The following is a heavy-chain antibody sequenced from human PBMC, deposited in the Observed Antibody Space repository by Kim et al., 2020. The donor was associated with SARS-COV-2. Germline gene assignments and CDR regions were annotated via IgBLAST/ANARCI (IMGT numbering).Heavy chain of an antibody. Sequence: SETLSLTCTVSGGSISSSSYYWGWIRQPPGKGLEWIGSIYYSGSTYYNPSLKSRVTISVDTSKNQFSLKLSSVTAADTAVYYCARETPRSPYGLWGQGTLVTVSS. V-gene: IGHV4-39*07. CDR2: IYYSGST. D-gene: IGHD3-10*01. CDR3: ARETPRSPYGL. CDR1: GGSISSSSYY. J-gene: IGHJ4*02.